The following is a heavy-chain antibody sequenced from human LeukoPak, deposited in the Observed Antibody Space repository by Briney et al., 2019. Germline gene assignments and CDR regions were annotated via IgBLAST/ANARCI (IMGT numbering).Heavy chain of an antibody. CDR3: ARHAVVGATTDYFDY. V-gene: IGHV4-59*08. D-gene: IGHD1-26*01. CDR2: IYYSGST. Sequence: SETLSLTCSVSGGSISGNYWSWIRQPPGKGLDWIGYIYYSGSTNYNPSLKSRVTISVDTSKNQVSLKLSSVTAADTAVYCCARHAVVGATTDYFDYWGQGTLVTVSS. CDR1: GGSISGNY. J-gene: IGHJ4*02.